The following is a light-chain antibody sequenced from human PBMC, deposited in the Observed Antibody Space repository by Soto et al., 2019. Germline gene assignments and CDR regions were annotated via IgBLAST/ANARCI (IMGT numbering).Light chain of an antibody. CDR3: HQYGGSPRT. CDR2: GAS. V-gene: IGKV3-20*01. J-gene: IGKJ1*01. CDR1: QSVSSNY. Sequence: EIVLTQSPGTLSLSPGERATLSCGASQSVSSNYLAWYQQKPGQAPRLLIYGASTRATGIPDRFSGSGSGTDFLPTISRLEPDDFPAYYCHQYGGSPRTFGQGTKVDI.